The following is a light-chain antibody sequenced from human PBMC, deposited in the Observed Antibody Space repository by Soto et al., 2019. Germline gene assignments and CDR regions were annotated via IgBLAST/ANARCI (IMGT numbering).Light chain of an antibody. V-gene: IGKV3-20*01. CDR1: QDVTTN. J-gene: IGKJ5*01. Sequence: TQFPAILSAFPGEGATLSCRAAQDVTTNFAWYQLRRGQPPRLLIYGASSRATGIPDRFSGSGSGTDFTLTISRLEPEDFAVYYCQQHGTSPITFGQGTRLEIK. CDR2: GAS. CDR3: QQHGTSPIT.